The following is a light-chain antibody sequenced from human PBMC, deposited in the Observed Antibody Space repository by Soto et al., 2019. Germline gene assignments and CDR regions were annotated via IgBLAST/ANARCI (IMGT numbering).Light chain of an antibody. CDR3: QQYNNWWT. V-gene: IGKV3D-15*01. CDR1: ETVRSN. CDR2: AAS. J-gene: IGKJ1*01. Sequence: RVMTQSPDTLSVSPGERATLSCRASETVRSNLAWYQQKPGQAPRLLIYAASTRATGIPARFIGNGSGTEFTLTISSLQSEDFAVNYCQQYNNWWTFGQGTKVDIK.